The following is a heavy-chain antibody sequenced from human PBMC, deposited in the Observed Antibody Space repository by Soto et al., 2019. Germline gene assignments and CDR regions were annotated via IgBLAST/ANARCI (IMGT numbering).Heavy chain of an antibody. V-gene: IGHV3-30*18. J-gene: IGHJ6*02. CDR1: GFTFSSYG. CDR2: ISYDGSNK. D-gene: IGHD4-4*01. Sequence: GGSLRLSCAASGFTFSSYGMHWVRQAPGKGLEWVAVISYDGSNKYYADSVKGRFTISRDNSKNTLYLQMNSLRAEDTAVYYCAKDLFPLTVTATYYYYYGMDVWGQGTTVTVSS. CDR3: AKDLFPLTVTATYYYYYGMDV.